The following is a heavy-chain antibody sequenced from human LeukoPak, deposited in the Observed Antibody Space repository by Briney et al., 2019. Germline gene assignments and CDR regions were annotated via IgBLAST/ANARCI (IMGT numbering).Heavy chain of an antibody. CDR2: ISATGTT. V-gene: IGHV4-59*12. CDR1: GGSMTSYC. J-gene: IGHJ4*02. Sequence: SETLSLTCGVSGGSMTSYCWSWIRQAPGKGLEWIGYISATGTTNYNPSLGSRLTISMDASKNQFSLSLTSVTAADTAVYYCARTSNYWSPYFDYWGQGALVTVSS. D-gene: IGHD1-1*01. CDR3: ARTSNYWSPYFDY.